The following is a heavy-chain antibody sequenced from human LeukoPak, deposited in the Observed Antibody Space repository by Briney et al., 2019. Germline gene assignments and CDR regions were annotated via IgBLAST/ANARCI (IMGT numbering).Heavy chain of an antibody. D-gene: IGHD5-18*01. CDR1: GFIFSKYW. Sequence: GGSLRLSCAASGFIFSKYWMTWVRQAPGKGLEWVANIQQDGSEKYYVDSVEGRFTISRDNAKNSVYLQMNSLRAEDAAVYSCARCGVTAVSGTNYYYYMDVWGRGTAVTVSS. CDR3: ARCGVTAVSGTNYYYYMDV. CDR2: IQQDGSEK. J-gene: IGHJ6*03. V-gene: IGHV3-7*01.